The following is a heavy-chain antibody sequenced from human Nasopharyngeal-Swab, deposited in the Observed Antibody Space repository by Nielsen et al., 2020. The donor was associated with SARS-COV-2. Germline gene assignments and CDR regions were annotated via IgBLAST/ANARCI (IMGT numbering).Heavy chain of an antibody. V-gene: IGHV1-24*01. D-gene: IGHD3-10*02. J-gene: IGHJ6*02. CDR1: GYTLTELS. CDR2: FDPEDGET. CDR3: ATSSVFGELLGYYYGMDV. Sequence: ASVKVSCKVSGYTLTELSIHWVRQAPGKGLEWMGGFDPEDGETIYAQKFQGRVTMTEDTSTDTAYMELSSLRSEDTAVYYCATSSVFGELLGYYYGMDVWGQGTTVTVSS.